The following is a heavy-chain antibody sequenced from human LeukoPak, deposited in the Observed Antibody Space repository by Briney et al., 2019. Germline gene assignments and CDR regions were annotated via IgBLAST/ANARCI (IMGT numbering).Heavy chain of an antibody. V-gene: IGHV1-2*02. D-gene: IGHD3-22*01. CDR3: ARVTYYYDSSGYQSSPSFDY. Sequence: VASVKVSCKASGYTFTGYYMHWVRQAPGQGLEWMGWINPNSGGTNYAQKFQGRVTMTRDTSISTAYIELSRLRSDDTAVYYCARVTYYYDSSGYQSSPSFDYWGQGTLVTVSS. CDR2: INPNSGGT. CDR1: GYTFTGYY. J-gene: IGHJ4*02.